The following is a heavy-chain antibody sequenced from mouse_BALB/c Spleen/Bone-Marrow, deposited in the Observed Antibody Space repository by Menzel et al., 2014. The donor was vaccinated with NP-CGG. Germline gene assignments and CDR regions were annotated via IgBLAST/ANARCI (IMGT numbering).Heavy chain of an antibody. Sequence: VQLQQSAAELARPGASVKMSCKASGYTFTSYTVHWVKQRPGQGLEWIGYINPSSGYTEYNQKFKDKTTLTADKSSSTAYVQLSSLTSEDSAVYFCARYWFAYWGQGTLVTVSA. J-gene: IGHJ3*01. CDR2: INPSSGYT. CDR1: GYTFTSYT. V-gene: IGHV1-4*02. CDR3: ARYWFAY.